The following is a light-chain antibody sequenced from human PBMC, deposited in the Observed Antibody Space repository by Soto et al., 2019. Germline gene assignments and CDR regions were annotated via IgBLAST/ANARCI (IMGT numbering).Light chain of an antibody. V-gene: IGLV2-14*03. J-gene: IGLJ1*01. CDR2: EVN. CDR1: SSDVGAYIY. Sequence: QSALTQPASVSGSPGQSITISCGGTSSDVGAYIYVSWYQQFPGKAPKLILYEVNNRPSGVSNRFSGSKSDTTASLTISGLQPEDEADYYCSAYSDSDTKVFGTGTKLTVL. CDR3: SAYSDSDTKV.